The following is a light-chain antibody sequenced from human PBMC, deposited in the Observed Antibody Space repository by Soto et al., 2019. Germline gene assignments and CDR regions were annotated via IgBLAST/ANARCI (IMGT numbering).Light chain of an antibody. Sequence: DIQMTQSPSTLSASVGDRVTITCRASQRISSWLAWYQQKPGKAPKLLIYKASSLESGVPSRFSGSGSGTEFTLTISSLQPDGFATYYCQQYNSYSWTFGQGTKVEIK. CDR2: KAS. CDR3: QQYNSYSWT. V-gene: IGKV1-5*03. CDR1: QRISSW. J-gene: IGKJ1*01.